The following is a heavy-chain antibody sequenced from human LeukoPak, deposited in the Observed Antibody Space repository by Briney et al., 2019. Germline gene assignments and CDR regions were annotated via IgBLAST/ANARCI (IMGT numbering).Heavy chain of an antibody. CDR2: ISGSGGST. Sequence: GGSLRLSCAASGFTFSSYAMSWVRQAPGKGLEWVSAISGSGGSTYYADSAKGRFTISRDNSKNTLYLQMNSLRAEDTAVYYCAKTPGCSGGSCPPFYFDYWGQGTLVTVSS. CDR3: AKTPGCSGGSCPPFYFDY. V-gene: IGHV3-23*01. J-gene: IGHJ4*02. CDR1: GFTFSSYA. D-gene: IGHD2-15*01.